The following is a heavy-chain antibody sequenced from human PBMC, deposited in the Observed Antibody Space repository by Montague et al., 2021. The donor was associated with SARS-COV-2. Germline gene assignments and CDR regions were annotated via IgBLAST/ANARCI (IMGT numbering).Heavy chain of an antibody. J-gene: IGHJ4*02. CDR3: ARVSDGPEGNFDH. CDR1: AGSMSSSDFY. CDR2: IYNSGRT. V-gene: IGHV4-61*02. Sequence: TLSLTCTVSAGSMSSSDFYWSWVRQPAGKGLEWIGRIYNSGRTYYNPSLQSRVTISLDTSKNEFYLRLSSMSAADTAVYYCARVSDGPEGNFDHWGQGTLVTVSS. D-gene: IGHD5-18*01.